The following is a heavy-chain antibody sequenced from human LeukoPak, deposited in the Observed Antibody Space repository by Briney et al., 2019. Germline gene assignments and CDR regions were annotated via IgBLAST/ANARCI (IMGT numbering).Heavy chain of an antibody. CDR1: GFTFSSYA. D-gene: IGHD5-24*01. J-gene: IGHJ3*02. CDR3: ARDAWATIHAFDI. Sequence: DPGGSLRLSCAASGFTFSSYAMHWVRQAPGKGLEWVAVISYDGSNKYYADSVKGRFTISRDNSKNTLYLQMNSLRAEDTAVYYCARDAWATIHAFDIWGQGTMVTVSS. CDR2: ISYDGSNK. V-gene: IGHV3-30-3*01.